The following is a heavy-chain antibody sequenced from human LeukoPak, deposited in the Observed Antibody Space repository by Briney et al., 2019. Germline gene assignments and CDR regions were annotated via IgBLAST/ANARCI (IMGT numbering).Heavy chain of an antibody. Sequence: GGSLRLSCAASGFTFSSYSMNWVRQAPGKGLEWVSSISSSSSFIYYADSVKGRFTISRDNAKNSLYLQMNSLRAEDTAVYYCARSLRFLEWLGSYYYYYMDVWGKGTTVTVSS. D-gene: IGHD3-3*01. CDR2: ISSSSSFI. V-gene: IGHV3-21*01. J-gene: IGHJ6*03. CDR1: GFTFSSYS. CDR3: ARSLRFLEWLGSYYYYYMDV.